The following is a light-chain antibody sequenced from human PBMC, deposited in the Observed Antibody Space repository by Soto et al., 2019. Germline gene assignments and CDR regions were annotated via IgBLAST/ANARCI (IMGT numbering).Light chain of an antibody. Sequence: DIQMTQSPSSLSASVGDRVTITCRASQSIDRYLNWYQQKPGTAPKLLISGASSLRSGVPSRLSGSGSATDFTLTINSLQPEDLATYYCQQGSRTLTFGGGTKVEIK. CDR1: QSIDRY. CDR3: QQGSRTLT. CDR2: GAS. V-gene: IGKV1-39*01. J-gene: IGKJ4*01.